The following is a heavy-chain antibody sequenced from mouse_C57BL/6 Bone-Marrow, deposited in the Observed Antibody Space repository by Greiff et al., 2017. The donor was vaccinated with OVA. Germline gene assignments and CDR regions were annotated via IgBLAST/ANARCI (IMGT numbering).Heavy chain of an antibody. V-gene: IGHV1-82*01. J-gene: IGHJ2*01. CDR2: IYPGDGDT. CDR1: GYAFSSSW. D-gene: IGHD2-3*01. CDR3: AGMVTTGY. Sequence: QVQLQQSGPELVKPGASVKISCKASGYAFSSSWMNWVKQRPGKGLEWIGRIYPGDGDTNYNGKFKGKATLTADKSSSTAYMQLSSLTSEDSAVYFCAGMVTTGYWGQGTTLTVSS.